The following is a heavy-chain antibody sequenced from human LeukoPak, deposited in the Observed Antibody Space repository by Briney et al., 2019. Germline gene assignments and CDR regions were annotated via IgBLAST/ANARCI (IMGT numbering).Heavy chain of an antibody. CDR2: IYYSGST. J-gene: IGHJ6*02. D-gene: IGHD3-3*01. CDR1: GGSISSYY. CDR3: ARGLNYDFWSGYPSSYYYGMDV. Sequence: SETLSLTCTVSGGSISSYYWSWIRQPPGKGLEWIGYIYYSGSTNYNPSLKSRVTISVDTSKNQFSLKLSSVTAADTAVYYCARGLNYDFWSGYPSSYYYGMDVWGQGTTVTVSS. V-gene: IGHV4-59*01.